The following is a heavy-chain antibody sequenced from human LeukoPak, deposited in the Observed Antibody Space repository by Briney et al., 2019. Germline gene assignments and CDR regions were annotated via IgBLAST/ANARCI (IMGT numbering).Heavy chain of an antibody. CDR2: INHSGST. CDR1: GGSISSSSYY. Sequence: SETLSLTCTVSGGSISSSSYYWGWIRQPPGKGLEWIGEINHSGSTNYNPSLKSRVTISVDTSKNQFSLKLSSVTAADTAVYYCARGRPGAVRGVIWFDPWGQGTLVTVSS. CDR3: ARGRPGAVRGVIWFDP. V-gene: IGHV4-39*07. D-gene: IGHD3-10*01. J-gene: IGHJ5*02.